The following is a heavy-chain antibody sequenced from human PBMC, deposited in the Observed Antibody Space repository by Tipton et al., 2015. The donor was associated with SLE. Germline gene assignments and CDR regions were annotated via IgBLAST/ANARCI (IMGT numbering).Heavy chain of an antibody. CDR3: AKGTVYSSSSFH. D-gene: IGHD6-6*01. V-gene: IGHV3-64*04. J-gene: IGHJ4*02. CDR2: ISSNGGST. Sequence: SLRLSCSASGFTFSIYAMHWVRQAPGKGLQYVSAISSNGGSTYYADSVKGRFTISRDNSKNTLYLQMNSLRAEDTAVYYCAKGTVYSSSSFHWGQGTLVTVSS. CDR1: GFTFSIYA.